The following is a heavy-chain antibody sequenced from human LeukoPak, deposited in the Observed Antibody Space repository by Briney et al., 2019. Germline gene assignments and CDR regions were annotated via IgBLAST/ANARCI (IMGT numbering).Heavy chain of an antibody. CDR3: ARTTPATGWYLYH. D-gene: IGHD6-19*01. V-gene: IGHV4-34*01. Sequence: PSETLSLTCAVYGGSFSGYYWSWIRQPPGKGLEWIGEINHSGSTNYNPSLKGRVTISVDTSKNQFSLKLSSVTAADTAVYYCARTTPATGWYLYHWGQGTPVTVSS. CDR1: GGSFSGYY. J-gene: IGHJ5*02. CDR2: INHSGST.